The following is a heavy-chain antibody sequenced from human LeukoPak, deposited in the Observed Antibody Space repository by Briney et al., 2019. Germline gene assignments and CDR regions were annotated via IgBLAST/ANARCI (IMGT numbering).Heavy chain of an antibody. Sequence: SETLSLTCTVSGGSISSYYWSWIRQPPGKGLEWLGYIYYSGSTNYNPSLKSRVTISVDTSKNQFSLKLSSVTAADTAVYYCARAGYSTWGRFGELHDAFDIWGQGTMVTVSS. J-gene: IGHJ3*02. CDR3: ARAGYSTWGRFGELHDAFDI. D-gene: IGHD3-10*01. CDR1: GGSISSYY. V-gene: IGHV4-59*01. CDR2: IYYSGST.